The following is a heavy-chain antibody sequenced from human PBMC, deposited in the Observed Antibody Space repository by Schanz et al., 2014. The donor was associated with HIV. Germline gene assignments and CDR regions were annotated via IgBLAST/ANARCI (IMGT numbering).Heavy chain of an antibody. CDR2: LYTGDST. J-gene: IGHJ6*02. CDR3: AKDRGVVSGMVTNYYYGMDV. D-gene: IGHD5-18*01. V-gene: IGHV3-53*05. CDR1: GFIVSSNY. Sequence: EVQLVETGGGLIQPGGSLRLSCAASGFIVSSNYMSWVRQAPGKGLEWVSVLYTGDSTYYTDSVKGRFTISRDNAKNSLYLQMNSLRAEDTALYYCAKDRGVVSGMVTNYYYGMDVWGQGTTVTVSS.